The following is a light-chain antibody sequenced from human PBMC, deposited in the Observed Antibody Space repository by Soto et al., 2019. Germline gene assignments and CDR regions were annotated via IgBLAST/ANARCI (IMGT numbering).Light chain of an antibody. CDR3: SSYTSISTYV. V-gene: IGLV2-14*01. J-gene: IGLJ1*01. Sequence: QSALTQPASVSGSPGQSITISCTGTSNDVGDYNYLSWYQQYPGKAPKLMIYEVTNRPSGVSNRFSGSKSGNTASLTISGLQAEDEADYYCSSYTSISTYVFGTGTKLTVL. CDR1: SNDVGDYNY. CDR2: EVT.